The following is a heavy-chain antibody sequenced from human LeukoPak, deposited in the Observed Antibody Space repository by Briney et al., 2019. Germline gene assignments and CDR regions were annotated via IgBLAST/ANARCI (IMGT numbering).Heavy chain of an antibody. CDR1: GFTFSSYG. J-gene: IGHJ6*02. Sequence: GGSLRLSCAASGFTFSSYGMHWVRQAPGKGLEWVAVISFDGNNTYFADSVKGRFTISRDNSKNTLYLQMNSLRAEDTAVYYCAKEVSSSGYYYYYGTDVWGQGTTVTVSS. CDR3: AKEVSSSGYYYYYGTDV. D-gene: IGHD6-19*01. V-gene: IGHV3-30*18. CDR2: ISFDGNNT.